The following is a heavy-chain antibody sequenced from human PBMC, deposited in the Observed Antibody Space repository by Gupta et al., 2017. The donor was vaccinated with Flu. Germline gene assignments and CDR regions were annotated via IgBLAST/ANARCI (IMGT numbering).Heavy chain of an antibody. V-gene: IGHV3-33*01. CDR3: VRSLTSARPWDSYFDS. CDR2: TWSDGSKD. J-gene: IGHJ4*02. D-gene: IGHD2-2*01. Sequence: QVQLVESGGGVVQPGRSLRPSCGASGFVFRNFGVHWVRQAPGKGLEWVALTWSDGSKDYYVDSVKGRFTSSRDNSKNTLSLQMNSLRAEDTAVYYCVRSLTSARPWDSYFDSWGQGVLVTVSS. CDR1: GFVFRNFG.